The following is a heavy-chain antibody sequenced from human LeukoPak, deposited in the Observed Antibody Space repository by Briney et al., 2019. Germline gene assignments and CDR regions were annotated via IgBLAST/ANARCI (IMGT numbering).Heavy chain of an antibody. Sequence: GGSLRLSCAASRFTFSTYTMNWVRQAPGKGLEWVSSISSSSTYIYYADSVKGRFTISRDNARNSLDLKMNSMRAEDTAVYYCAREIYGDYRGVWFDTWGQGTLVTVSS. CDR3: AREIYGDYRGVWFDT. CDR2: ISSSSTYI. V-gene: IGHV3-21*01. CDR1: RFTFSTYT. J-gene: IGHJ5*02. D-gene: IGHD4-17*01.